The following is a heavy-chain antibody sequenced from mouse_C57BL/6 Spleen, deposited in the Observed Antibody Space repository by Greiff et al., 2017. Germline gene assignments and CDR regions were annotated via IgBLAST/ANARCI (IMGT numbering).Heavy chain of an antibody. V-gene: IGHV1-59*01. J-gene: IGHJ4*01. Sequence: VQLQQPGAELVRPGTSVKLSCKASGYNFTSYWMHWVKQRPGQGLEWIGVIDPSDSYTNYNQKFKGKATLTVDTSSSTAYMQLSSLTSEDSAVYYCARYYYGSSSYAMDYGGQGTSVTVSS. CDR3: ARYYYGSSSYAMDY. CDR1: GYNFTSYW. CDR2: IDPSDSYT. D-gene: IGHD1-1*01.